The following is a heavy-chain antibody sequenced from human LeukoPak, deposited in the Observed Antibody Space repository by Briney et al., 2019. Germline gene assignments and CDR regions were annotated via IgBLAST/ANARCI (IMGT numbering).Heavy chain of an antibody. V-gene: IGHV3-23*01. D-gene: IGHD5-18*01. CDR1: GFTFSTYA. Sequence: GGSLRLSCAASGFTFSTYAMSWVRQAPGKGLEGVSAISGSGGSTYYADSVKGRFTISRDNSKNTLYPQMNSLTTEDTGVYYCTRGPIHLWIHNGVDVWGRGTTVTVS. CDR3: TRGPIHLWIHNGVDV. J-gene: IGHJ6*02. CDR2: ISGSGGST.